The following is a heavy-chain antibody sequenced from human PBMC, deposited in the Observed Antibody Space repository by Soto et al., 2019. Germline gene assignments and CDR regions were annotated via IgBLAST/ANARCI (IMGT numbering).Heavy chain of an antibody. CDR2: MSNSGDEI. CDR3: VKDAARTSGWYYFDH. CDR1: GFTFRTYA. V-gene: IGHV3-23*01. Sequence: GGSLRLSCAASGFTFRTYAMGWVRQAPGKGLDWVSVMSNSGDEIYYADSVKGRFTISRDNFENTLYLQMTSLRAEDTAVYYCVKDAARTSGWYYFDHWGQGALVTVSS. D-gene: IGHD6-19*01. J-gene: IGHJ4*02.